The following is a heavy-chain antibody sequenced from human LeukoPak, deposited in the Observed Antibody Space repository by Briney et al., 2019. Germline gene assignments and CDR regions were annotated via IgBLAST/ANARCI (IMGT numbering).Heavy chain of an antibody. CDR2: IYHSGST. Sequence: PSETLSLTCTVSGYSISSGYYWGWIRPPPGKGLEWIGSIYHSGSTYYNPSLKSRVTISVDTSKNQFSLKLSSVTAADTAVYYCARDNGEPILGHCSSTSCYTFDYWGQGTLVTVSS. CDR1: GYSISSGYY. D-gene: IGHD2-2*02. J-gene: IGHJ4*02. V-gene: IGHV4-38-2*02. CDR3: ARDNGEPILGHCSSTSCYTFDY.